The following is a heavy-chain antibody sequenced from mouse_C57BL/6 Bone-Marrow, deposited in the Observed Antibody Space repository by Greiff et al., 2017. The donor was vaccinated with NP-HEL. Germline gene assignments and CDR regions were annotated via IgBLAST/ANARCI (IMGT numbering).Heavy chain of an antibody. CDR2: IYPSDSET. J-gene: IGHJ2*01. D-gene: IGHD1-1*01. Sequence: QVQLQQSGAELVRPGSSVKLSCKASGYTFTSYWMDWVKQRPGQGLEWIGNIYPSDSETHYNQKFKDKATLTVDKSSSTAYMQLSSLTSEDSAVYYCARKVLRGYYFDYWGQGTTLTVSS. CDR1: GYTFTSYW. CDR3: ARKVLRGYYFDY. V-gene: IGHV1-61*01.